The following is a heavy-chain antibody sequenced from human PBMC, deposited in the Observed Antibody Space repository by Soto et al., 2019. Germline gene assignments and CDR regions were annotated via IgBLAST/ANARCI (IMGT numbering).Heavy chain of an antibody. V-gene: IGHV4-34*01. CDR3: ARVHVVVPAGWFDP. CDR1: GGSFSGYY. CDR2: INHSGST. J-gene: IGHJ5*02. D-gene: IGHD2-2*01. Sequence: SETLSLTCAVYGGSFSGYYWSWIRQPPGKGLEWIGEINHSGSTNYNPSLKSRVTISVDTSKNQFSLKLSSVTAADTAVYYCARVHVVVPAGWFDPWGQGTLVTGSS.